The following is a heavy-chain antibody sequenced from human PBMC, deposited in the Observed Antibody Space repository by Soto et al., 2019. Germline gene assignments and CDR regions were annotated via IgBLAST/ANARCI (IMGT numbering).Heavy chain of an antibody. CDR3: SREAAAAEDY. J-gene: IGHJ4*02. CDR2: ISSSSSYI. V-gene: IGHV3-21*01. D-gene: IGHD2-2*01. Sequence: GGSLRLSCAASGFTFSSYSMNWVRQAPGKGLEWVSSISSSSSYIYYADSLKGRFTISRDNAKNSLYLQMNSLRAEDTAVYYCSREAAAAEDYWGQGTLVTVSS. CDR1: GFTFSSYS.